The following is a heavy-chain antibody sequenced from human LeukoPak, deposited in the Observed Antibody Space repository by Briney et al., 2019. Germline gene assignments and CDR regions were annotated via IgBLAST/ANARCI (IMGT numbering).Heavy chain of an antibody. V-gene: IGHV4-59*10. J-gene: IGHJ3*02. D-gene: IGHD3-10*01. CDR1: GGSFSGYY. Sequence: PSETLSLTCAVYGGSFSGYYWSWIRQPAGKGLEWIGRIYTSGSTNYNPSLKSRVTMSVDTSKNQFSLKLSSVTAADTAVYYCASEGRRGDAFDIWGQGTMVTVSS. CDR2: IYTSGST. CDR3: ASEGRRGDAFDI.